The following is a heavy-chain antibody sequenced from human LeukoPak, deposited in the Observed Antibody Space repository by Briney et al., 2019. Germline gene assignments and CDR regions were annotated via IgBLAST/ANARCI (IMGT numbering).Heavy chain of an antibody. V-gene: IGHV6-1*01. CDR3: ARGDAPGGIYYYAMDV. CDR2: TYYRSRWYN. J-gene: IGHJ6*02. Sequence: SQTPSLTCAISGDSVSSNSAAWNWVRQSPSRGLEWLGRTYYRSRWYNDYAISVKSRMKINPDTSKNQFSLQLNSVTPEDTAVYYCARGDAPGGIYYYAMDVWGQGTTVTVSS. D-gene: IGHD1-14*01. CDR1: GDSVSSNSAA.